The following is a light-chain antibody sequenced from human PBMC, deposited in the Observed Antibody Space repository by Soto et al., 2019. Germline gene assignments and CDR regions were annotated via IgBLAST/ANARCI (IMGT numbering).Light chain of an antibody. CDR2: AAS. Sequence: DIQMTQSASSISASVGDRVTITCRASQSISSYLNWYQQTPGKAPKLLIYAASSLQSGVPSRFSGSGSGTDFTLPLSSLQPEDVATDYCQQSYSNRWTFGQGTQVDIK. J-gene: IGKJ1*01. CDR3: QQSYSNRWT. CDR1: QSISSY. V-gene: IGKV1-39*01.